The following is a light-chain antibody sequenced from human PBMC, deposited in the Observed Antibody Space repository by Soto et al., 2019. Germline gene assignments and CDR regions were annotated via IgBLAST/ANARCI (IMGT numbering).Light chain of an antibody. V-gene: IGKV4-1*01. CDR1: QSVLYSSNNKNH. CDR2: WAS. Sequence: DIVMTQSPDSLAVSLGERATINCKSSQSVLYSSNNKNHLAWYQQKPGQPPKLLIYWASTRESGVPDRFSGSGSGTDFTLTISSLQAEDVAVYYCQQYYDTPWTFGQGTNVEIK. CDR3: QQYYDTPWT. J-gene: IGKJ1*01.